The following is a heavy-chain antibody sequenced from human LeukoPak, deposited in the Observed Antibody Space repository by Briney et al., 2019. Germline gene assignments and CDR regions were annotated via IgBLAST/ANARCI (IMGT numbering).Heavy chain of an antibody. CDR1: GYTFTGYY. CDR3: ARDSPMIAAAGTFDY. CDR2: INPNSGGT. V-gene: IGHV1-2*02. Sequence: GASVKVSCTASGYTFTGYYMHWVRQAPGQGLEWMGWINPNSGGTNYAQKFQGRVTMTRDTSISTAYMELSRLRSDDTAVYYCARDSPMIAAAGTFDYWGQGTLVTVSS. J-gene: IGHJ4*02. D-gene: IGHD6-13*01.